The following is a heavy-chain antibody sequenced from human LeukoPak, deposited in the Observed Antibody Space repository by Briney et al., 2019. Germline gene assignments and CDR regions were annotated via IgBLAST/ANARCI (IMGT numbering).Heavy chain of an antibody. CDR1: GFTFSSYG. CDR2: ISYDGSNK. CDR3: VVNYDILTGYYPYNWFDP. J-gene: IGHJ5*02. Sequence: PGRSLRLSCAASGFTFSSYGMHWVRQAPGKGLEWVAVISYDGSNKYYADSVKGRFTISRDNSKNTLYLQMNSLRAEDTAVYYCVVNYDILTGYYPYNWFDPWDQGTLVTVSS. D-gene: IGHD3-9*01. V-gene: IGHV3-30*03.